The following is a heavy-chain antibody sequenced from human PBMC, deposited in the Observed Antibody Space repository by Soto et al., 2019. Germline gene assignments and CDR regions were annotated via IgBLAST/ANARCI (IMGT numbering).Heavy chain of an antibody. V-gene: IGHV3-13*01. D-gene: IGHD3-22*01. Sequence: GGALRLSCAASGFTFSGYDMHWVRQSTGKGLEWVSAIGTAGDTYYPGSVKGRFTISRENAKNSLYLQMNSLRAGDTAVYYCARAKGYYYDSRDPTAFDIWGQGTMVTVSS. CDR2: IGTAGDT. J-gene: IGHJ3*02. CDR1: GFTFSGYD. CDR3: ARAKGYYYDSRDPTAFDI.